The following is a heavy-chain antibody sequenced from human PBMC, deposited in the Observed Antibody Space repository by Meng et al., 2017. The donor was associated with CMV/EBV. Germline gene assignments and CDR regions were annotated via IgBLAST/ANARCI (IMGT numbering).Heavy chain of an antibody. CDR1: GYTFTGYY. J-gene: IGHJ3*02. CDR3: ARDLGAHDAFDI. D-gene: IGHD3-16*01. Sequence: ASVKVSCKASGYTFTGYYMHWVRQAPGQGLEWMGWINPNSGGTNNAQKFQGRVTMTRDTSISTAYMELSRLRSDDTAVYYCARDLGAHDAFDIWGQGTMVTVSS. V-gene: IGHV1-2*02. CDR2: INPNSGGT.